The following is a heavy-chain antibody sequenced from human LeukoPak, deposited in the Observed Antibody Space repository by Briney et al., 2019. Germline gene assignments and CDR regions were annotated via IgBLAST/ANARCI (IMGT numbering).Heavy chain of an antibody. J-gene: IGHJ5*02. CDR1: GGTFSSYA. D-gene: IGHD3-3*01. V-gene: IGHV1-69*13. CDR2: IIPIFGTA. CDR3: ARDWSGYYPNWFDP. Sequence: ASVKVSCKASGGTFSSYAISWVRQAPGQGLEWMGGIIPIFGTANYAQKFQGRVTITADESTSTAYMELSSLRSEDTAVYYCARDWSGYYPNWFDPWAQGTLVTVSS.